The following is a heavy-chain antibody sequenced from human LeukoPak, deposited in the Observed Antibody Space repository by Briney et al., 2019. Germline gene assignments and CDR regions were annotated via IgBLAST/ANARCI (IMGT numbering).Heavy chain of an antibody. CDR1: GYTFTSYY. V-gene: IGHV1-46*01. CDR3: ARDLSSGWYFDY. J-gene: IGHJ4*02. D-gene: IGHD6-19*01. CDR2: INPSGGST. Sequence: ASVKVSCKASGYTFTSYYMHWVRQAPGQGLEWMGIINPSGGSTSCAQKFQGRVTMTRDTSTSTVYMELSSLRSEDTAVYYCARDLSSGWYFDYWGQGTLVTVSS.